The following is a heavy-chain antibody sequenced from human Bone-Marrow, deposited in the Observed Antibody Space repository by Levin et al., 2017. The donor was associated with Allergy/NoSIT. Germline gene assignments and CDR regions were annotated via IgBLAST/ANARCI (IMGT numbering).Heavy chain of an antibody. V-gene: IGHV4-39*01. CDR2: IYHSGST. Sequence: PSETLSLTCTVSGDSISSGSHYWGWVRQPPGTGLEWIAAIYHSGSTYFNPSLKSRVTVSVDTSRNQFSMGVAAWCAAGTAGFYCAGQIRIAIFGGAGMDVWGQGTTVTVSS. J-gene: IGHJ6*02. CDR3: AGQIRIAIFGGAGMDV. D-gene: IGHD3-3*01. CDR1: GDSISSGSHY.